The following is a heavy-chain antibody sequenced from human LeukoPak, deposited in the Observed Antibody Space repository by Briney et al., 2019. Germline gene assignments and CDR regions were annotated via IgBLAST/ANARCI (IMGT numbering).Heavy chain of an antibody. J-gene: IGHJ3*02. CDR2: IYHSGST. Sequence: SETLSLTCALSGYSISRRCYWGWILQPPGKGLGWGGSIYHSGSTFYNPSLKSRVTISVDTSKNQFSLTLSSVTAADTAVYYCARPQGATAMVAFDIWGQGTMVTVSS. V-gene: IGHV4-38-2*01. CDR1: GYSISRRCY. CDR3: ARPQGATAMVAFDI. D-gene: IGHD2-2*01.